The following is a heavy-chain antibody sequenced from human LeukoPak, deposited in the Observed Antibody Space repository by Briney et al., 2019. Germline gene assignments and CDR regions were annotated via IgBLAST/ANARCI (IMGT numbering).Heavy chain of an antibody. Sequence: SVKVSCKASGYTFTSYAMNWVRQAPGQGLEWMGWIDTNTGKPTYAQGFTGRFVFSLDSSVSTAYLQINSLNAEGTAVYYCARAASLDYWGQGTLVTVSS. CDR2: IDTNTGKP. D-gene: IGHD2-2*01. J-gene: IGHJ4*02. V-gene: IGHV7-4-1*02. CDR3: ARAASLDY. CDR1: GYTFTSYA.